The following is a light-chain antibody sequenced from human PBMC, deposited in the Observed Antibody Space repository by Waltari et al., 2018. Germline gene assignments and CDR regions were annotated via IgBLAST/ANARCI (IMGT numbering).Light chain of an antibody. V-gene: IGLV1-44*01. J-gene: IGLJ2*01. CDR1: SSNIGSNT. CDR3: AAWDDSRYVV. Sequence: QSVLTQPPSASGTPGQRVTISCSGSSSNIGSNTVNWYQQLPGTAPKLLIYSNNQRPSGVPDRFSGSKSGTSASLAISGLQSGDEADYYCAAWDDSRYVVFGGGTKLTVL. CDR2: SNN.